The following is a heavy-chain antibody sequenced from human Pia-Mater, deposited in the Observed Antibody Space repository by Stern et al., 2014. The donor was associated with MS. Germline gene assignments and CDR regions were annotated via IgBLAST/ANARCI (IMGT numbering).Heavy chain of an antibody. J-gene: IGHJ6*02. CDR2: ISWNSGSI. V-gene: IGHV3-9*01. CDR3: AKDRNRGYSYGYSYGMDV. D-gene: IGHD5-18*01. CDR1: GFTFDDYA. Sequence: EVQLVESGGGLVQPGRSLRLSCAASGFTFDDYAMHWVRQAPGKGLEWVSGISWNSGSIGYADSVKGRFTISRDNAKNALDLQMNSLRAEDTALYYCAKDRNRGYSYGYSYGMDVWGQGTTVTVSS.